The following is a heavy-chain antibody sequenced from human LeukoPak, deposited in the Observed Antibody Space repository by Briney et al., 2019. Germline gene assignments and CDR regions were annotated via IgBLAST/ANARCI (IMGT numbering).Heavy chain of an antibody. CDR1: GFTVSSNY. V-gene: IGHV3-66*01. Sequence: GGSLRLSCAASGFTVSSNYMSWVRQAPGKGPEWVSVIYSAGSTYYADSVKDRFTNSRDNSKNTLYLQMNSLRAEDTAVYYCARGASSSYYWGQGTLVTVSS. CDR3: ARGASSSYY. J-gene: IGHJ4*02. CDR2: IYSAGST. D-gene: IGHD6-13*01.